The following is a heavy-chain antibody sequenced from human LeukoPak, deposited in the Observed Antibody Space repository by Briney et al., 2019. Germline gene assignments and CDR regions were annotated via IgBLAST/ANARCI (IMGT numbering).Heavy chain of an antibody. Sequence: PGGSLRLSCAASGFTFSSYDMHWVRQATGKGLEWVSAIGTAGDTYYPGSVKGRFTISRENAKNSLYLQMNSLRAGDTAVYYCARWGGGGYYFDYWGQGTLVTVSS. CDR3: ARWGGGGYYFDY. CDR1: GFTFSSYD. D-gene: IGHD3-16*01. CDR2: IGTAGDT. V-gene: IGHV3-13*01. J-gene: IGHJ4*02.